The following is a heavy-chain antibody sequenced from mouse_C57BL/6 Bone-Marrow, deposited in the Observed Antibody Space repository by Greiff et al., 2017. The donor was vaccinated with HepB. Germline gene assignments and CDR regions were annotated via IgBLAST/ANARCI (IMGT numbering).Heavy chain of an antibody. Sequence: QVHVKQPGAELVRPGTSVKLSCKASGYTFTSYWMHWVKQRPGQGLEWIGVIDPSDSYTNYNQKFKGKATLTVDTSSSTAYMQLSSLTSEDSAVYYCARRLGRDPYWYFDVWGTGTTVTVSS. D-gene: IGHD4-1*01. CDR1: GYTFTSYW. J-gene: IGHJ1*03. V-gene: IGHV1-59*01. CDR3: ARRLGRDPYWYFDV. CDR2: IDPSDSYT.